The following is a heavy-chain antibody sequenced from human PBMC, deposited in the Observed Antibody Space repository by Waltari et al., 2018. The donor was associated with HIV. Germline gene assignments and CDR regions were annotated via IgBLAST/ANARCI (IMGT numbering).Heavy chain of an antibody. Sequence: QVQLVQSGAEVKKPGASVKVSCKSSGSTFTSYGFAWVRQAPGQGLEWMGWGSADKGGTNDAPKFQGRVTMTTDTSTTTGDMELGRLRCADTAVYFCASYSPPRGLDVWGQGTTVTVS. CDR1: GSTFTSYG. CDR3: ASYSPPRGLDV. CDR2: GSADKGGT. D-gene: IGHD2-21*01. V-gene: IGHV1-18*01. J-gene: IGHJ6*02.